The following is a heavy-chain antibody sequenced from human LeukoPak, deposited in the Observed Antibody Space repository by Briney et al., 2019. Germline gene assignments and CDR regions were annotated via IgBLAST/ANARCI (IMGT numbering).Heavy chain of an antibody. CDR2: IYTSGST. V-gene: IGHV4-4*07. D-gene: IGHD3-16*02. J-gene: IGHJ3*02. CDR1: GGSISSYY. Sequence: PSETLSLTCTVSGGSISSYYWSWIRQPAGKGLGWIGRIYTSGSTNYNPSLKSRVTMSVYTSKNQFSLKLSSVTAADTAVYYCARDPAYDYVWGSYRPSDAFDIWGQGTMVTVSS. CDR3: ARDPAYDYVWGSYRPSDAFDI.